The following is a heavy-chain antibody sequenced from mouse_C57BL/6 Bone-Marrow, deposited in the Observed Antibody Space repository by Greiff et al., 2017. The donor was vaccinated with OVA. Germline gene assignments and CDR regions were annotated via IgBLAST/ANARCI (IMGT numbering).Heavy chain of an antibody. CDR2: ISNGGGST. CDR1: GFTFSDYY. V-gene: IGHV5-12*01. J-gene: IGHJ4*01. CDR3: ARHERPTWFYAMDY. D-gene: IGHD2-2*01. Sequence: EVQRVESGGGLVQPGGSLKLSCAASGFTFSDYYMYWVRQTPEKRLEWVAYISNGGGSTYYPDTVQGRFTISRDNAKNTLYLQMSRLKSEDTAMYYWARHERPTWFYAMDYWGQGTSVTVSS.